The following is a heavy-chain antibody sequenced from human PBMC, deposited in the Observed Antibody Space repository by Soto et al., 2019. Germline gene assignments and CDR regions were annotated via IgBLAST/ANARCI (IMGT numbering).Heavy chain of an antibody. J-gene: IGHJ4*02. Sequence: GASVKVSCTASGYTFTSYAMHWVRQAPGQRLEWMGWINAGNGNTKYSQKFQGRVTITRDTSASTAYMELSSLRSEDTAVYYCASDYCSSTSPHFDYWGQGTLVTVSS. CDR1: GYTFTSYA. CDR2: INAGNGNT. CDR3: ASDYCSSTSPHFDY. D-gene: IGHD2-2*01. V-gene: IGHV1-3*01.